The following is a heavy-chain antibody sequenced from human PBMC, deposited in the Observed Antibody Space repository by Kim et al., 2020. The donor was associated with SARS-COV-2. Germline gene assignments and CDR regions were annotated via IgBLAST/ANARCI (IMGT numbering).Heavy chain of an antibody. J-gene: IGHJ4*02. Sequence: SETLSLTCTVSGGSMNNYFWNWIRQPPGKGLEWIGYISYIGSTDYNPSLKSRVTISVDTSKNQFSLKLSAVTAADTAVYYCARERAMVTDYWGQGTLVAVS. CDR1: GGSMNNYF. CDR3: ARERAMVTDY. D-gene: IGHD5-18*01. CDR2: ISYIGST. V-gene: IGHV4-59*01.